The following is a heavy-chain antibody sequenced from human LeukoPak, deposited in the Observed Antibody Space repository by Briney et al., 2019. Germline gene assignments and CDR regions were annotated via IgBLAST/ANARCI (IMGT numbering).Heavy chain of an antibody. J-gene: IGHJ4*02. CDR2: INHSGST. V-gene: IGHV4-34*01. D-gene: IGHD6-13*01. CDR1: GGSFSGYY. Sequence: SETLSLTCAVYGGSFSGYYWSWIRQPPGKGLEWIGEINHSGSTNYNPSLKSRVTISVDTSKNQFSPKLSSVTAADTAVYYCARGGAAAGNGDFDYWGQGTLVTVSS. CDR3: ARGGAAAGNGDFDY.